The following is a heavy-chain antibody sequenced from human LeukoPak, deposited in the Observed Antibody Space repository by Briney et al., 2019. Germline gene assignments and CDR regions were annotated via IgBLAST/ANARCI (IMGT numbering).Heavy chain of an antibody. CDR2: IRYDGSNK. D-gene: IGHD3-10*01. CDR3: ARGVGPGNYYGSGSD. CDR1: GFTFSSYG. Sequence: GGSLRLSCAASGFTFSSYGMHWVRQAPGKGLEWVAFIRYDGSNKYYADSVKGRFTISRDNSKNTLYLQMNSLRAEDTAVYYCARGVGPGNYYGSGSDWGQGTLVTVSS. J-gene: IGHJ4*02. V-gene: IGHV3-30*02.